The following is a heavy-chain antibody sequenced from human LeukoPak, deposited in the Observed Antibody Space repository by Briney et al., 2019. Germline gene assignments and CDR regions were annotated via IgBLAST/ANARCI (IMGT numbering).Heavy chain of an antibody. Sequence: PGGSLRLSCAASGFTFSHYLMSWVRQAPGKGVVWEANIKPDGSAKDYVDSVKGRFTISRDNAKNSLYLQMDSLRAEDTAVYYCAREDMWAFDMWGQGTMVTLSS. CDR3: AREDMWAFDM. D-gene: IGHD2-15*01. V-gene: IGHV3-7*01. CDR2: IKPDGSAK. J-gene: IGHJ3*02. CDR1: GFTFSHYL.